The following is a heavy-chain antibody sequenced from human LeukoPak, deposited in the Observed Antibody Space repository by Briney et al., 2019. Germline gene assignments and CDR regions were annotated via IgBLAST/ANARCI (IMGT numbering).Heavy chain of an antibody. CDR2: IKPKTDGETT. D-gene: IGHD2-21*01. J-gene: IGHJ4*02. CDR3: ITPLPYSAQ. Sequence: GAPRLLFAASGFPFKNAYMNWVRPAPGKGLEWVGRIKPKTDGETTEYAAPVKGRFSISRDDSKNMLYLQMNSLKTEDTAVYYCITPLPYSAQGGQGTLVTVS. CDR1: GFPFKNAY. V-gene: IGHV3-15*07.